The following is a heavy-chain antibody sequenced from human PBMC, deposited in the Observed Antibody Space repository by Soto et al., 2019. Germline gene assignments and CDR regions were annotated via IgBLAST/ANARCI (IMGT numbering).Heavy chain of an antibody. CDR1: GYTFTSYG. J-gene: IGHJ5*02. CDR2: ISAYNGNT. D-gene: IGHD2-2*01. Sequence: ASVKVSCKASGYTFTSYGISWVRQAPGQGLEWMGWISAYNGNTNYAQKLQGRVTMTTDTSTSTTYMELRSLRSADTAVYYCARRLQYQLLLGGANWFDPWGQGTLVTVSS. CDR3: ARRLQYQLLLGGANWFDP. V-gene: IGHV1-18*01.